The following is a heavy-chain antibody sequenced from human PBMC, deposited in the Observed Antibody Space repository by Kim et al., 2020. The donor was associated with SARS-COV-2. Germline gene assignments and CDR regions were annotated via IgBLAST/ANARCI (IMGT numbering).Heavy chain of an antibody. Sequence: ASVKVSCKASGYTFTSYGISWVRQAPGQGLEWMGWISAYNGNTNYAQKLQGRVTMTTDTSTSTAYMELRSLRSDDTAVYYCASTRITIVGVVIAVDYWGQGTQVIVSS. CDR3: ASTRITIVGVVIAVDY. CDR1: GYTFTSYG. V-gene: IGHV1-18*01. CDR2: ISAYNGNT. D-gene: IGHD3-3*01. J-gene: IGHJ4*02.